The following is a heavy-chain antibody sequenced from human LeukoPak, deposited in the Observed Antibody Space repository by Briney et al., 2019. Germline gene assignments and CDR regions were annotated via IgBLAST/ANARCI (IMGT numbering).Heavy chain of an antibody. CDR1: GGSFSGYY. CDR3: AIRRGYSYGYGP. D-gene: IGHD5-18*01. Sequence: PSETLSLTCAVYGGSFSGYYWSWIRQPPGKGLEWIGEINHSGSTNYNPSLKSRVTISVDPSKNQFSLKLSSVTAADTAVYSCAIRRGYSYGYGPWGQGTLVTVSS. CDR2: INHSGST. J-gene: IGHJ4*02. V-gene: IGHV4-34*01.